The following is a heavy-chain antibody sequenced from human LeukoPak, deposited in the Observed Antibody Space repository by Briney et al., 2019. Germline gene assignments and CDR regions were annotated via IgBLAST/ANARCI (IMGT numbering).Heavy chain of an antibody. CDR3: AREYGDYYYYGMDV. V-gene: IGHV3-21*01. D-gene: IGHD4-17*01. Sequence: GGSLRLSCAASGFTFSSHSMNWVRQAPGKGLEWVSSISSSSYIYYADSVKGRFTISRDNAKNSLYLQMNSLRAEDTAVYYCAREYGDYYYYGMDVWGKGTTVTVSS. J-gene: IGHJ6*04. CDR1: GFTFSSHS. CDR2: ISSSSYI.